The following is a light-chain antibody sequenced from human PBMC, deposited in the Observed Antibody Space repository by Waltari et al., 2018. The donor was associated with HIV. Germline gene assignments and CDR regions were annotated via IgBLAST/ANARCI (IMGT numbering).Light chain of an antibody. Sequence: VLTQSPAFLSVSPGERVTLYCRGSQNITTDLGWLQQKAGQPPTLVIYNSNVRPAGISARISGSGSGTEFNLSISPLRSEDSALYFCQQYNVWPPWTFGEGTKVEVK. CDR3: QQYNVWPPWT. J-gene: IGKJ1*01. CDR2: NSN. V-gene: IGKV3D-15*03. CDR1: QNITTD.